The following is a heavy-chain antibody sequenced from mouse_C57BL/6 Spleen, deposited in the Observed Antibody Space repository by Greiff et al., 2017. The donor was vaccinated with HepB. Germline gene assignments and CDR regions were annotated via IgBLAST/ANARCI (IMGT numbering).Heavy chain of an antibody. J-gene: IGHJ2*01. D-gene: IGHD1-1*01. CDR3: AREEGDYYGSRGYFDY. V-gene: IGHV1-72*01. CDR2: IDPNSGGT. Sequence: QVQLKQPGAELVKPGASVKLSCKASGYTFTSYWMHWVKQRPGRGLEWIGRIDPNSGGTKYNEKFKSKATLTVDKPSSTAYMQLSSLTSEDSAVYYCAREEGDYYGSRGYFDYWGQGTTLTVSS. CDR1: GYTFTSYW.